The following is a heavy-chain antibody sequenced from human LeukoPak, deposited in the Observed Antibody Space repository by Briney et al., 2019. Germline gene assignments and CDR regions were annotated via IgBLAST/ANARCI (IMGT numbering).Heavy chain of an antibody. J-gene: IGHJ6*02. CDR1: GFTFSSYS. CDR3: ARSPKNYYYGMDV. Sequence: GGSLRLSCAASGFTFSSYSMNWVRQAPGKGLEWVSYISSSSSTIYYADSVKGRFTISRDNAKNSLYLQMNSLRAEDTAVYYCARSPKNYYYGMDVWGQGTTVTVSS. CDR2: ISSSSSTI. V-gene: IGHV3-48*04.